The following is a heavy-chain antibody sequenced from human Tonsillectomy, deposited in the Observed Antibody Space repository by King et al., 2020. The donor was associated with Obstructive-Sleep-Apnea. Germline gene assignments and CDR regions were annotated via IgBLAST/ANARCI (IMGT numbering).Heavy chain of an antibody. CDR2: ISNDGSNK. V-gene: IGHV3-30*18. CDR1: GFTFSSYG. J-gene: IGHJ1*01. Sequence: VQLVESGGGVVQPGRSLRLSCAASGFTFSSYGMHWVRQAPGKGLEWVAVISNDGSNKYYADSVKGRFTISRDNSKKTLYLQMNGLRAEDMAVYYCAKGGEYFQHWGQGTLVTVSS. CDR3: AKGGEYFQH.